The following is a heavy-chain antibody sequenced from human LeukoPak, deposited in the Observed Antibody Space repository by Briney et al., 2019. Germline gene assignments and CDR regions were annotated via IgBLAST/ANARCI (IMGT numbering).Heavy chain of an antibody. V-gene: IGHV3-33*01. Sequence: GGSLRLSCAASGFTFSSYGMHWVRQAPGKGLEWVAVIWYDGSNKYYADSVKGRFTISRDNSKNTLYLQMNSLRAEDTAVYYCARERLNCCSGSCYYYFDYWGQGTLVTVSS. CDR3: ARERLNCCSGSCYYYFDY. CDR2: IWYDGSNK. CDR1: GFTFSSYG. D-gene: IGHD2-15*01. J-gene: IGHJ4*02.